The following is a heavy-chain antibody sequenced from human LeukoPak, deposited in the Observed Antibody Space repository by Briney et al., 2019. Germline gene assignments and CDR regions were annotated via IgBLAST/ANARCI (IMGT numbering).Heavy chain of an antibody. V-gene: IGHV3-33*06. J-gene: IGHJ4*02. CDR3: AKFPVEQWLVRSYFDY. Sequence: GGSLRLSCAASGFTFSSYGMHWVRQAPGKGLEWVAVIWYDGSNKYYADSVKGRFTISRDNSKNTLYLQMNSLRAEDTAVYYCAKFPVEQWLVRSYFDYWGQGTLVTVSS. CDR1: GFTFSSYG. CDR2: IWYDGSNK. D-gene: IGHD6-19*01.